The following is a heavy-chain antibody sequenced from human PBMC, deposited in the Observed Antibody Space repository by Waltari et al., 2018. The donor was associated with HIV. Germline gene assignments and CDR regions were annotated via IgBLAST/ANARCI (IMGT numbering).Heavy chain of an antibody. J-gene: IGHJ3*02. CDR2: ISNDSNYK. CDR1: GFIFTSYS. Sequence: EVQLVESGGGLVKPGGSLRLSCAASGFIFTSYSLNWVRQAPGKGLGWVSSISNDSNYKYYADSVRGRFTISRDNAKNSLHLQMNSLRAGDTAVYYCARVCSGGTCSSGGGLDIWGQGTMVTVSS. V-gene: IGHV3-21*02. D-gene: IGHD2-15*01. CDR3: ARVCSGGTCSSGGGLDI.